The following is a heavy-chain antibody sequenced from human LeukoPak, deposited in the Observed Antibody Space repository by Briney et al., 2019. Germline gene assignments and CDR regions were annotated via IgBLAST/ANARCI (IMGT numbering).Heavy chain of an antibody. V-gene: IGHV3-23*01. CDR2: ISGSGGST. J-gene: IGHJ6*03. D-gene: IGHD1-26*01. CDR1: GFTFSSYG. CDR3: AKPRTYSGSYYMDV. Sequence: GGSLRLSCAASGFTFSSYGMRWVRQAPGKGLEWVSAISGSGGSTYYADSVKGRFTISRGNSKNTLYLQMNSLRADDTAVYFCAKPRTYSGSYYMDVWGKGTTVTIFS.